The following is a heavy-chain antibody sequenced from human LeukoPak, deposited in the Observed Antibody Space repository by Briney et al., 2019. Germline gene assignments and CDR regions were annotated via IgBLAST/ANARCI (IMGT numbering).Heavy chain of an antibody. CDR3: AKELDTMFFDY. V-gene: IGHV3-43*01. CDR1: GFNFDRYT. D-gene: IGHD3-10*02. CDR2: AGWAGGTT. Sequence: GGSLRLSCATSGFNFDRYTIHWARQAPGKGLEWVSLAGWAGGTTFYSDSVRGRFTISRDSGRKSVYLQMNSLTTDDTAFYFCAKELDTMFFDYWGQGALVTVSS. J-gene: IGHJ4*02.